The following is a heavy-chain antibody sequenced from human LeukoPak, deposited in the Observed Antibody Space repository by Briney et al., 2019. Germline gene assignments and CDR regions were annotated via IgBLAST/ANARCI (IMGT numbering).Heavy chain of an antibody. Sequence: GGSLRLSCAASGFTFSTHAMHWVRQAPAKGLEWVAMIWFDGKTTYYVNSVKGRFTISRDNSKNTLYLQMNSLRAEDTAVYYCAKDHVGSSGSYFDYWGQGTLVTVSS. CDR1: GFTFSTHA. D-gene: IGHD6-6*01. CDR3: AKDHVGSSGSYFDY. V-gene: IGHV3-30*02. J-gene: IGHJ4*02. CDR2: IWFDGKTT.